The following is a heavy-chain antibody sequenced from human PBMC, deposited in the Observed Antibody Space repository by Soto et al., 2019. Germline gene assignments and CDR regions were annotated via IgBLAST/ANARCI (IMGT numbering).Heavy chain of an antibody. CDR2: TYHSGST. Sequence: PSETLSLTCNVSGDFIGTYHWSWIRQPPGKGLEWIGYTYHSGSTNYNPSLQSRVTISLDTSRKQLSLNLRSVTAADTATYYCTRGGGWLPDLWGQGTLVTVSS. CDR3: TRGGGWLPDL. V-gene: IGHV4-59*01. CDR1: GDFIGTYH. J-gene: IGHJ5*02. D-gene: IGHD3-16*01.